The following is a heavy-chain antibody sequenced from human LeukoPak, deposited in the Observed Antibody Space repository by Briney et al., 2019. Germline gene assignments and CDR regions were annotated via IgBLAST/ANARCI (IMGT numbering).Heavy chain of an antibody. D-gene: IGHD1-26*01. V-gene: IGHV3-48*01. Sequence: GGSLRLSCAASGFTFSSYSMNWVRQAPGKGLEWVSYISSSSSTIYYADSVKGRFTISRDNAKNSLYLQMNSLRAEDTAVYYCAKDRSIGTYYTFDHWGQGTLVTVSS. CDR2: ISSSSSTI. CDR1: GFTFSSYS. CDR3: AKDRSIGTYYTFDH. J-gene: IGHJ4*02.